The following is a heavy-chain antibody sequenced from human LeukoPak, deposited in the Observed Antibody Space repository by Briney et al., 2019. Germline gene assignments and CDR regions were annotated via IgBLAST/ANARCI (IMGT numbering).Heavy chain of an antibody. CDR3: ARALDGLGDSPDY. Sequence: GGSLRLSCAASGFTFSNYAMHWVRQAPGKGLEGVAVISYDGSNKYYADSVKGRFTISRDNSKNTLYLQMNSLRAEDTAVYYCARALDGLGDSPDYWGQGTLVTVSS. V-gene: IGHV3-30-3*01. CDR1: GFTFSNYA. CDR2: ISYDGSNK. D-gene: IGHD2-21*02. J-gene: IGHJ4*02.